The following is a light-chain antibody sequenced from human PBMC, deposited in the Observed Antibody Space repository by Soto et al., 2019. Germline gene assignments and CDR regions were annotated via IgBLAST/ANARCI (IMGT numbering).Light chain of an antibody. CDR1: SSDVDDYRY. CDR2: DGT. V-gene: IGLV2-11*01. Sequence: QSALAHPRSVSGSPGQLLTISCTGTSSDVDDYRYVSWYQPYPGKAPKLVIYDGTKRPSGVPDRFSGSNSGNTASLTISGLQAEDEADYYCCSYVTTPEVFGTGTKVTVL. CDR3: CSYVTTPEV. J-gene: IGLJ1*01.